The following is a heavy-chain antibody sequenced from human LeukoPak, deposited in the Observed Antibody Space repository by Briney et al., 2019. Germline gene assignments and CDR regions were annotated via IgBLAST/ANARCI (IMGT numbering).Heavy chain of an antibody. CDR2: ISRSGTAM. V-gene: IGHV3-48*04. J-gene: IGHJ3*02. Sequence: GGSLTLSCAASGFTFSDYSLNWVRQAPGRGLEWVSYISRSGTAMYYADSVKGRFTMSRDNAQNSLYLQMNSLRAEDTAVYYCARDAVYAFVIWGQGTVVTVSS. CDR3: ARDAVYAFVI. CDR1: GFTFSDYS. D-gene: IGHD2-8*01.